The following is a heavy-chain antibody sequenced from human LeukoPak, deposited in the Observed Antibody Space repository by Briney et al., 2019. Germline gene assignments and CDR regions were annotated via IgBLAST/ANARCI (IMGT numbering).Heavy chain of an antibody. CDR1: GFSFTSYA. CDR2: ISSDGVNR. CDR3: ARQVGSLSYYSTYMDV. V-gene: IGHV3-30*14. Sequence: ARSLRLSCATSGFSFTSYAMHCVRRAPGKGLESVAVISSDGVNRHQADYVTCRFTISRDISKNTLSLQMNSLRDQDTAVYYCARQVGSLSYYSTYMDVWGNGTTVTVSS. J-gene: IGHJ6*03. D-gene: IGHD5-18*01.